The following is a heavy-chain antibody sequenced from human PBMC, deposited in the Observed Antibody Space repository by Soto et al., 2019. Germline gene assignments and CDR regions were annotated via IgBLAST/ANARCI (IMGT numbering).Heavy chain of an antibody. CDR1: GFSLSTVGVG. D-gene: IGHD2-21*02. J-gene: IGHJ6*02. V-gene: IGHV2-5*02. CDR2: IYWDNDK. CDR3: VHSRCGGDCLRSYSSHYYYGMDV. Sequence: QITLKESGPTLVKPTQTLTLTCTFSGFSLSTVGVGVGWIRQPPGKALEWLALIYWDNDKRYSPYLRSRLNVTKDTSKNQVVLTMTNMDAVDTATYYCVHSRCGGDCLRSYSSHYYYGMDVWGQGTKVTVFS.